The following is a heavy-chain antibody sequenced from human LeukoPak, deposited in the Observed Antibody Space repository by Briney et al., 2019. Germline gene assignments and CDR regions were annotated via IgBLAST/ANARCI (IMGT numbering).Heavy chain of an antibody. Sequence: GGSLRLSCAASGFSVSSSYMSWVRQAPGKGLEWVSVIYSGGDTYYADSVKGRFTTSRDNSKNTLYLQMNSLRAGDTAVYYCARWTSSSMTTNPLFGYWGQGTLVTVSS. D-gene: IGHD3-10*02. CDR3: ARWTSSSMTTNPLFGY. J-gene: IGHJ4*02. CDR1: GFSVSSSY. V-gene: IGHV3-66*01. CDR2: IYSGGDT.